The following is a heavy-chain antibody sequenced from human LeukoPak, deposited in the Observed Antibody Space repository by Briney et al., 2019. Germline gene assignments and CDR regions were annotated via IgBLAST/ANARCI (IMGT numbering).Heavy chain of an antibody. CDR2: IKSKTDGGTT. V-gene: IGHV3-15*01. Sequence: PGGSLRLSCAASGFTFSNAWMSWVRQAPGKGLEWVGRIKSKTDGGTTDYAAPVKGRFTISRDDSKNTLYLQMNSLKTEDTAVYYCTTDPGRRIRRDGQHPPVKTPSYWGQGTLVTVSS. CDR3: TTDPGRRIRRDGQHPPVKTPSY. J-gene: IGHJ4*02. D-gene: IGHD5-24*01. CDR1: GFTFSNAW.